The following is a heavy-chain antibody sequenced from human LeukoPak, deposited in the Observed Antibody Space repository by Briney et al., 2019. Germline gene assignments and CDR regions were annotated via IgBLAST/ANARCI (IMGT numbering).Heavy chain of an antibody. Sequence: ASETLSLTFTVSGGSISSYYWSWIGQPPGKGLEWVGYIYYSGSTNYNPSLKSRVAISVDTSKNQFSLKLSSVTAADTAVYYCARSDYGKAVFDYWGQGTLVTVSS. J-gene: IGHJ4*02. D-gene: IGHD4-17*01. CDR1: GGSISSYY. CDR3: ARSDYGKAVFDY. CDR2: IYYSGST. V-gene: IGHV4-59*08.